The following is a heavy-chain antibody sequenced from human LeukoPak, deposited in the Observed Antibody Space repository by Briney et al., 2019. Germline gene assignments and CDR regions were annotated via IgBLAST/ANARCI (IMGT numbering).Heavy chain of an antibody. Sequence: ASVKVSCKASGYTFTGYYMHWMRQAPGQGLEWMGWINPNSGGTNYAQKFQGRVTMTRDTSISTAYMELSRLRSDDTAVYYCALTMVREVIIPFDYWGQGTLVTVSS. V-gene: IGHV1-2*02. CDR2: INPNSGGT. J-gene: IGHJ4*02. CDR3: ALTMVREVIIPFDY. CDR1: GYTFTGYY. D-gene: IGHD3-10*01.